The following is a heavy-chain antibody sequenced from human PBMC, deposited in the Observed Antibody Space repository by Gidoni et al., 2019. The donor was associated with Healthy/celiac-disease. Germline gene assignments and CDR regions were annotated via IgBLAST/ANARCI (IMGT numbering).Heavy chain of an antibody. CDR1: GGSISSGGYS. CDR2: IYHSGST. D-gene: IGHD3-22*01. Sequence: QLQLQESGSGLVKPSPTLSLTCAVSGGSISSGGYSWSWIRQPPGKGLEWIGYIYHSGSTYYNPSLKSRVTISVDRSKNQFSLKLSSVTAADTAVYYCARGADPYYYDSSGSGWWDYWGQGTLVTVSS. V-gene: IGHV4-30-2*01. CDR3: ARGADPYYYDSSGSGWWDY. J-gene: IGHJ4*02.